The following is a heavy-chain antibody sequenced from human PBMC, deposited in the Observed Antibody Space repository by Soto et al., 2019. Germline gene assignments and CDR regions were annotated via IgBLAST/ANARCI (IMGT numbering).Heavy chain of an antibody. J-gene: IGHJ4*02. D-gene: IGHD5-18*01. CDR1: GGSISSSSYY. CDR3: ATESGSTYGYFDH. Sequence: SSETLSLTCTVSGGSISSSSYYWGWIRQPPGKGLEWIGSIYYSGSTDYNPSLKSRVTISVDTSKNQFSLRLTSVTAADTAVYFCATESGSTYGYFDHWGQGTQVTVSS. V-gene: IGHV4-39*03. CDR2: IYYSGST.